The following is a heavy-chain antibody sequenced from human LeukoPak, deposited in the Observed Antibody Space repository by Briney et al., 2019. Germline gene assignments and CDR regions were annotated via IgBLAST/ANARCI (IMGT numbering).Heavy chain of an antibody. J-gene: IGHJ4*02. V-gene: IGHV4-59*01. D-gene: IGHD5-18*01. CDR3: ARRGDYSYGSFDY. CDR2: IYYSGST. CDR1: GGSISSYY. Sequence: SETLSLTCTVSGGSISSYYWSWIRQPPGKGLEWIGYIYYSGSTNCNPSLKSRVTLSVDTSKNQFSLKLSSVTAADTAVYYCARRGDYSYGSFDYWGQGTLVTVSS.